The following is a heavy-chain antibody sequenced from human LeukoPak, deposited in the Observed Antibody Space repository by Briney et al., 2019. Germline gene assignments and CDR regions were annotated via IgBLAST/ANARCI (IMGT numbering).Heavy chain of an antibody. CDR1: GGSISSGSYY. CDR2: IYTSGST. D-gene: IGHD2-2*01. Sequence: SETLSLTCTVSGGSISSGSYYWSWIRQPAGKGLEWIGRIYTSGSTNYNPSLKSRVTISVDTSKNQFSLKLSSVTAADTAVYYCARAVGYCSSTSCYGGLYYYYYMDVWGKGTTVTISS. V-gene: IGHV4-61*02. J-gene: IGHJ6*03. CDR3: ARAVGYCSSTSCYGGLYYYYYMDV.